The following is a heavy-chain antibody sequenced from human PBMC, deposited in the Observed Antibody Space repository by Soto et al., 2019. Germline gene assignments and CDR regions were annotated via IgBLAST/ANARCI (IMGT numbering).Heavy chain of an antibody. CDR2: INWDGRIA. CDR1: GVIFDDFT. J-gene: IGHJ4*01. D-gene: IGHD6-13*01. V-gene: IGHV3-43*01. CDR3: AKDEGAAVESPGD. Sequence: PGGALRLSCAASGVIFDDFTMHWGRLVPGKGLQWVSYINWDGRIAMYADSVKGRFTISRDNTNNHLYLQMNSLRSDDTAPYYCAKDEGAAVESPGDWGHGTLVTVSS.